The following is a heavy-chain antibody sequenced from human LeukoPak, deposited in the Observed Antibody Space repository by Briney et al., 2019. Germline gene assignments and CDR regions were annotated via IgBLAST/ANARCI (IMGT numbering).Heavy chain of an antibody. J-gene: IGHJ4*02. V-gene: IGHV1-2*02. CDR2: IDPNSGGT. Sequence: ASVKVSCKASGYTFTGYYMHWVRQAPGQGLEWMGWIDPNSGGTNYAQKFQGRVTMTRDTSISTAYMELSRLRSDDTAVYYCARVEYDSSGSHLNYWGQGTLVTVSS. CDR1: GYTFTGYY. D-gene: IGHD3-22*01. CDR3: ARVEYDSSGSHLNY.